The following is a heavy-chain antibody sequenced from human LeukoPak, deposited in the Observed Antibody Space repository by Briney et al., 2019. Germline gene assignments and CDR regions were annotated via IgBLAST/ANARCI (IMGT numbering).Heavy chain of an antibody. V-gene: IGHV3-72*01. Sequence: PGGSLRLSCAASGFTFSDHLMDWVRQAPGKGREWVGRIRKKASSYTTEYAASVKGRFTISRDDSKTSLYLQMNSLKTEDTAVYYCSRDGSGSSWSAFDIWGQGTRVTVSS. D-gene: IGHD6-13*01. CDR1: GFTFSDHL. CDR2: IRKKASSYTT. CDR3: SRDGSGSSWSAFDI. J-gene: IGHJ3*02.